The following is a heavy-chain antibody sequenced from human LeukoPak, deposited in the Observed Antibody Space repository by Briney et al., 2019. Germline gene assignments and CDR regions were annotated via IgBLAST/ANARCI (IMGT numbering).Heavy chain of an antibody. D-gene: IGHD6-19*01. CDR3: AKDWGSGGWYNYFDP. Sequence: GGSLRLSCAVSGFTISSHGMHWVRKAPGKGPEWVAMIAYHGNSEYYGDSVKGRFTISRDNSKNTLYLQMNSLRVEDTAVYHCAKDWGSGGWYNYFDPWGQGTLVTVS. V-gene: IGHV3-30*18. CDR2: IAYHGNSE. J-gene: IGHJ5*02. CDR1: GFTISSHG.